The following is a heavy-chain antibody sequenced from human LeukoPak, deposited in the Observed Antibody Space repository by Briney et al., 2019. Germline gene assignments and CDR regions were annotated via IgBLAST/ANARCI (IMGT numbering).Heavy chain of an antibody. V-gene: IGHV3-30*03. CDR2: ISYGGSNE. CDR3: ARLFWSGYYMDY. D-gene: IGHD3-3*01. CDR1: GFTFSNYG. J-gene: IGHJ4*02. Sequence: PGTSLRLSCAASGFTFSNYGMHWVRQVPGKGLEWVALISYGGSNEYYARSVKGRFTISRDNSKNTLYLQMDSLRAEDTAVYYCARLFWSGYYMDYWGQGTLVTVSS.